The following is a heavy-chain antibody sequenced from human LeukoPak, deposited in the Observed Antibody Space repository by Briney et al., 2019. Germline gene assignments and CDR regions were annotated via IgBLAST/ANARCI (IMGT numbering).Heavy chain of an antibody. CDR1: GYTFTGYY. CDR3: ARENRGEDAFDI. V-gene: IGHV1-2*02. CDR2: INPNSGGT. D-gene: IGHD2-21*01. Sequence: ASVKVSCKASGYTFTGYYMHWVRQAPGQGLEWMGWINPNSGGTNYAQKFQGRIIMTRDMSTSSVYMELTTLRSEDTAMYYCARENRGEDAFDIWGQGTMVTVSS. J-gene: IGHJ3*02.